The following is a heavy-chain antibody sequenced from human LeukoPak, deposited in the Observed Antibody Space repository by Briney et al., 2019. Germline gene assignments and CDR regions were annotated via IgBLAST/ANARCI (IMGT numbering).Heavy chain of an antibody. Sequence: PGGSLRLSCAASGFTFDDYAMHWVRQAPGKGLEWVSAISGSGGSTYYADSVKGRFTISRDNSKNTLYLQMNSLRAEDTAVYYCAKDVVVPAAMLTGVDYWGQGTLVTVSS. CDR3: AKDVVVPAAMLTGVDY. V-gene: IGHV3-23*01. D-gene: IGHD2-2*01. CDR1: GFTFDDYA. CDR2: ISGSGGST. J-gene: IGHJ4*02.